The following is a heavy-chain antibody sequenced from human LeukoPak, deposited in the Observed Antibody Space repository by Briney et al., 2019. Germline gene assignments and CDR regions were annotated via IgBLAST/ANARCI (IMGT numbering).Heavy chain of an antibody. CDR3: AKVILTGYYYDS. J-gene: IGHJ5*01. CDR1: GFTFDSFG. V-gene: IGHV3-23*01. CDR2: ISGSGEST. Sequence: GGSLRLSCAASGFTFDSFGMNRVRQAPGKGLEWVSGISGSGESTHYADSVKGRFTISRDNSKNTLYLQMNSLRVEDTALYYCAKVILTGYYYDSWGQGALVTVSS. D-gene: IGHD3-9*01.